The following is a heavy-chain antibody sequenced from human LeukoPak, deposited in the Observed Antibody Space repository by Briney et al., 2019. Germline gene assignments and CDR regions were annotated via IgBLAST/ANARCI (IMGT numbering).Heavy chain of an antibody. Sequence: GRSLRLSCAASGFTFDDYAMHWVRQAPGKGLEWVSGISWNSGSIGYADSVKGRFTISRDNAKNSLYLQMNSLRAEDTALYYCAKDVLLWFGESPFDYWGQGTLVTVSS. D-gene: IGHD3-10*01. J-gene: IGHJ4*02. V-gene: IGHV3-9*01. CDR3: AKDVLLWFGESPFDY. CDR2: ISWNSGSI. CDR1: GFTFDDYA.